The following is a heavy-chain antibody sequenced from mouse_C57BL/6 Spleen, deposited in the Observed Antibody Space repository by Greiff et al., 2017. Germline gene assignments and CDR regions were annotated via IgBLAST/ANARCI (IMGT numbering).Heavy chain of an antibody. CDR2: IDPSDSYT. CDR1: GYTFTSYW. V-gene: IGHV1-69*01. CDR3: ARRSYIDV. Sequence: QVQLQQPGAELVMPGASVKLSCKASGYTFTSYWMHWVKQRPGQGLEWIGEIDPSDSYTNYNQKFKGKSTLTVDKSSSTAYMQLSSLTSEDSAVYYCARRSYIDVWGTGTTVTVSS. J-gene: IGHJ1*03.